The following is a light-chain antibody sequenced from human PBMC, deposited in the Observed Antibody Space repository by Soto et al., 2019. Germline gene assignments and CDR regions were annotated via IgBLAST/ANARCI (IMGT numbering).Light chain of an antibody. CDR2: ESS. Sequence: EIVLTQSPATLSLSPGERATLSCRASQSVSNNYLVWYQQKPGQAPRLLIYESSNRATGIAARFSGSGSGTDFTLTISSLEPEDFAVYYCQQRSNWPQTFGQGTKVDIK. CDR1: QSVSNNY. V-gene: IGKV3-11*01. CDR3: QQRSNWPQT. J-gene: IGKJ1*01.